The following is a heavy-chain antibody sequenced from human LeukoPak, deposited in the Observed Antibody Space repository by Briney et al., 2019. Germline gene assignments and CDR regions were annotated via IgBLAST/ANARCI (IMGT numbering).Heavy chain of an antibody. Sequence: SETLSLTCTVSGGSISSGSYYWSWIRQPAGKGLEWIGRIYTSGSTNYNPSLKSRVTMSVDTSKNQFSLKLSSVTAADTAVYYCARDHQDYGDSTLGFDPWGQGTLVTVSS. D-gene: IGHD4-17*01. CDR3: ARDHQDYGDSTLGFDP. J-gene: IGHJ5*02. CDR2: IYTSGST. V-gene: IGHV4-61*02. CDR1: GGSISSGSYY.